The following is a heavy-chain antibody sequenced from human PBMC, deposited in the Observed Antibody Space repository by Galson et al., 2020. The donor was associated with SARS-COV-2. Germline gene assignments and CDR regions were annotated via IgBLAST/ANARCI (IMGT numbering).Heavy chain of an antibody. CDR3: ASLEYTNIGTAFDI. J-gene: IGHJ3*02. Sequence: ASPTLPSPTTRFTLSASAVHSLRPPSAPGPDSVGRIRPNAHHHAPTYATSLKGKVTISRDDSKNMAYLQMNSLSTEDTALYYCASLEYTNIGTAFDIGGQGTMVTVSS. V-gene: IGHV3-73*01. D-gene: IGHD3-3*01. CDR2: IRPNAHHHAP. CDR1: RFTLSASA.